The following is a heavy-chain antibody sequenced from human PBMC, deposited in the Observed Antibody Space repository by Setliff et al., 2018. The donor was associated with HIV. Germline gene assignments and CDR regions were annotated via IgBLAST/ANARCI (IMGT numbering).Heavy chain of an antibody. Sequence: PSETLSLTCTVFGVSISRSSYYWGWIRQPPGKGLEWIAIISYSGITYYNPSLKSRVTISVDTSKNQFSLKLSSVTAADTAVYYCARLGYCSSTSCYYYYYMDVWGKGTTVTVSS. V-gene: IGHV4-39*07. CDR1: GVSISRSSYY. CDR3: ARLGYCSSTSCYYYYYMDV. CDR2: ISYSGIT. J-gene: IGHJ6*03. D-gene: IGHD2-2*01.